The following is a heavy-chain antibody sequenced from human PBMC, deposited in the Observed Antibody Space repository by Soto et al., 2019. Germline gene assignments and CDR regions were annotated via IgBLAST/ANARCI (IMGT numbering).Heavy chain of an antibody. CDR3: ARYGSGNAFDN. Sequence: QLQLQDSGSGLVKPSQTLSLTCAVSGGSISSGGYSWSWIRQPPGKGLEWIGYIYHSGSTYYNPFLQGRVTISVDRSKNQFSLMLSCVTAADTAVYYCARYGSGNAFDNWGQGTMVTVSS. CDR2: IYHSGST. V-gene: IGHV4-30-2*01. D-gene: IGHD3-10*01. J-gene: IGHJ3*02. CDR1: GGSISSGGYS.